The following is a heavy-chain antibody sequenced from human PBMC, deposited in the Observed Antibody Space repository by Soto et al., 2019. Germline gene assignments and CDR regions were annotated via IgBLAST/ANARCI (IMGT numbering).Heavy chain of an antibody. D-gene: IGHD3-9*01. J-gene: IGHJ4*02. Sequence: PSETLSLTCAVSGGSISSGGYSWSWIRQPPGKGLEWIGYIYHSGSTYYNPSLKSRVTISVDRSKNQFSLKLSSVTAADTAVYYCARGDYDILTGYYIFDYWGQGTLVTVSS. CDR2: IYHSGST. CDR1: GGSISSGGYS. V-gene: IGHV4-30-2*01. CDR3: ARGDYDILTGYYIFDY.